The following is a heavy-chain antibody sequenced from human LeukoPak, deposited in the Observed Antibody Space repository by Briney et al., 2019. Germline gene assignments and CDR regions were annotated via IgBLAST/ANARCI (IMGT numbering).Heavy chain of an antibody. CDR1: GFTFSSYW. CDR3: ARDREGSSWYDF. V-gene: IGHV3-7*04. Sequence: PGGCLRLSCATPGFTFSSYWMTWVRQTPGKWLEWVAHINQDGSEKSYVDSVKGRFTISRDNAKNSLYLQMKSRRADGTAVYFCARDREGSSWYDFWGQGTLVTVSS. CDR2: INQDGSEK. D-gene: IGHD6-13*01. J-gene: IGHJ5*01.